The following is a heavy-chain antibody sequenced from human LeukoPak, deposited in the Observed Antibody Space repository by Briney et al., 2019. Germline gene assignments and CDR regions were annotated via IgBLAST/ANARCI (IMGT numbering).Heavy chain of an antibody. Sequence: GASVKVSCQASGYTFTGYYMHWVRQAPGQGLEWMGWINPNSGGTNYAQKFQGRVTMTRDTSISTAYMELSRLRSDDTAVYYCASRSDRSGSYYLVYWGQGTLVTVSS. CDR3: ASRSDRSGSYYLVY. CDR1: GYTFTGYY. CDR2: INPNSGGT. J-gene: IGHJ4*02. V-gene: IGHV1-2*02. D-gene: IGHD1-26*01.